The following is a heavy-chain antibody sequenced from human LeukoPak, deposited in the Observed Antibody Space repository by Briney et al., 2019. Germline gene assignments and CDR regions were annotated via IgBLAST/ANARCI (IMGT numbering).Heavy chain of an antibody. CDR3: ARDGEGYSSGWYLGYYYYYYMDV. D-gene: IGHD6-19*01. Sequence: ASVKVSCKASGYTFTGYYMHWVRQAPGQGLEWMGRINPNSGGTNYAQKFQGRVTMTRDTSISTAYVELSRLRSDDTAVYYCARDGEGYSSGWYLGYYYYYYMDVWGKGTTVTVSS. CDR1: GYTFTGYY. CDR2: INPNSGGT. V-gene: IGHV1-2*06. J-gene: IGHJ6*03.